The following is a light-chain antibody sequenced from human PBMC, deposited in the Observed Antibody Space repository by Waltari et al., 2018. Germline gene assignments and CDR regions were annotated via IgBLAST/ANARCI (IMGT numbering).Light chain of an antibody. CDR2: EVT. CDR3: SSFTTSRTYV. CDR1: SSDVGFYNY. V-gene: IGLV2-14*01. J-gene: IGLJ1*01. Sequence: QSALTQPASVSGSPGPSITIFCTGTSSDVGFYNYVPWYQQHPGKAPKLIIYEVTNRPSGISNRFSGSKSGNTASLTISGLQAEDEADYYCSSFTTSRTYVFGIGTKVTVL.